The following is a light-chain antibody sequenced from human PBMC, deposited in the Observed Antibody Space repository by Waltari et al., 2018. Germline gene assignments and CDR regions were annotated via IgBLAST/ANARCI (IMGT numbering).Light chain of an antibody. J-gene: IGKJ5*01. Sequence: EIVLPPSQGTLSLSPGVRATLPYRASQTVSSSYLAWYQQKPGQAPRLLIYGASSRATGIPDRFSGSGSGTDFTLTISRLEPEDFAVYYCQQYGSSPSITFGQGTRLEIK. CDR2: GAS. V-gene: IGKV3-20*01. CDR1: QTVSSSY. CDR3: QQYGSSPSIT.